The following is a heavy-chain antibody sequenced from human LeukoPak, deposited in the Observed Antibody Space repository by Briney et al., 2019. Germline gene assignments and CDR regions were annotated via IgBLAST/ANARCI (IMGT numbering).Heavy chain of an antibody. CDR2: IYFSGSR. Sequence: SQTLSLTCTVSGASIRSGEHHWSWLRQSAGKGLEWIGYIYFSGSRSSNPSLRSRLTISVDTSKNQFSLKLSSMTVADTAIYYCARGGGGYTLYSFDYWGEGALVTVSS. CDR3: ARGGGGYTLYSFDY. D-gene: IGHD3-22*01. CDR1: GASIRSGEHH. J-gene: IGHJ4*02. V-gene: IGHV4-30-4*01.